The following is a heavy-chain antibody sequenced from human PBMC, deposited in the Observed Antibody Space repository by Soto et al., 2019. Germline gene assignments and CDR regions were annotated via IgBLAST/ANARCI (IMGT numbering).Heavy chain of an antibody. J-gene: IGHJ4*02. D-gene: IGHD1-26*01. CDR1: GFSFSSYA. V-gene: IGHV3-30-3*01. Sequence: QVQLVESGGGVVQPGRSLRLSCAASGFSFSSYAMHWVRQAPGKGLEWVAVISYDGSNKYYADSVKGRFTISRDNSKNTLYLQMNSLRDEYTAVYYCARDRVGLFDYWGQGTLVTVSS. CDR3: ARDRVGLFDY. CDR2: ISYDGSNK.